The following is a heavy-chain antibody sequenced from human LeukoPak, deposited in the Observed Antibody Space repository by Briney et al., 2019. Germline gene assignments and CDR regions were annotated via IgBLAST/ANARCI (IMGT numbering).Heavy chain of an antibody. Sequence: SEALSLTCTVSGGSISSSSYYWGWIRQPPGKGLEWIGSIYYSGSTYYNPSLKSRVTISVDTSKNQFSLKLSSVTAADTAVYYCATSLGVITNGLFDYWGQGTLVTVSS. CDR1: GGSISSSSYY. J-gene: IGHJ4*02. CDR3: ATSLGVITNGLFDY. V-gene: IGHV4-39*01. CDR2: IYYSGST. D-gene: IGHD3-22*01.